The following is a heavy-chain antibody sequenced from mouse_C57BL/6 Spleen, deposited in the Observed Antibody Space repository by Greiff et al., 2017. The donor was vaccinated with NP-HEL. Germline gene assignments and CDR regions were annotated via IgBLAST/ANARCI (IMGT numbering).Heavy chain of an antibody. CDR3: AREGDYDYFDY. D-gene: IGHD2-4*01. CDR2: IDPSDSDT. V-gene: IGHV1-52*01. J-gene: IGHJ2*01. CDR1: GYTFTGYW. Sequence: VKLMESGAELVRPGSSVKLSCTASGYTFTGYWMHWVKQRPIQGLEWIGNIDPSDSDTHYTQTFKDKATLTVDKSSSTDYLQLSSLTSEDAAVYYCAREGDYDYFDYWGQGTTLTVSS.